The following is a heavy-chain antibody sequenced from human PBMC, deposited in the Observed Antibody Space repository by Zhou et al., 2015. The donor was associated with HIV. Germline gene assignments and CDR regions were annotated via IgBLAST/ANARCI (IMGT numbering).Heavy chain of an antibody. CDR2: IIPIFGTA. CDR1: GGTFSSYA. D-gene: IGHD3-22*01. V-gene: IGHV1-69*12. CDR3: ARVNTDYYDSSGQTRGYAFDI. J-gene: IGHJ3*02. Sequence: QVQLVQSGAEVKKPGSSVKVSCKASGGTFSSYAISWVRQAPGQGLEWMGGIIPIFGTANYAQKFQGRVTITADESTSTAYMELSSLRSEDTAVYYCARVNTDYYDSSGQTRGYAFDIWGQGTMVTVSS.